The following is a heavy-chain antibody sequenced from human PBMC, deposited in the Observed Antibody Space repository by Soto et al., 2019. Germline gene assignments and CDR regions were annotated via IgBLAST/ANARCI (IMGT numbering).Heavy chain of an antibody. CDR1: GYAFTLYY. Sequence: VASGKVSRTGSGYAFTLYYMHWVRHAPGQGLEWMGWINPNSGGTNYAQKFHGWGTMTRDRSISTAYMELGRVRCDDTVVYYCARVSPGVVVIHFDYWGQGTLVTGSS. J-gene: IGHJ4*02. CDR3: ARVSPGVVVIHFDY. V-gene: IGHV1-2*04. D-gene: IGHD3-22*01. CDR2: INPNSGGT.